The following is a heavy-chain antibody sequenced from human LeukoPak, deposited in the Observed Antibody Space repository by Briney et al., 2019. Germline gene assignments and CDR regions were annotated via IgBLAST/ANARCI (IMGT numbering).Heavy chain of an antibody. CDR3: ARDSSSLFDY. V-gene: IGHV3-23*01. Sequence: GGSLRLSCAASGFTFSTYAMSWVRQAPGKGLEWVSGFSDSGGSTYYAESVKGRFTISRDTSKNSLYLQMNSLRADDTAVYYCARDSSSLFDYWGQGTLVTVSS. CDR1: GFTFSTYA. CDR2: FSDSGGST. D-gene: IGHD6-13*01. J-gene: IGHJ4*02.